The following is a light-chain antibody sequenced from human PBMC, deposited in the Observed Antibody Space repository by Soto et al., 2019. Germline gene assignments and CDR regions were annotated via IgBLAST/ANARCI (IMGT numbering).Light chain of an antibody. CDR3: QQSSSSLFT. Sequence: DIQMTQSPSSLSASVGDRVTITCRASQSISSFLNWYQQKPGKAPNLLIYGASNLQSGVPSRFXXXGSXTDFTLTISSLQSEDFATYYCQQSSSSLFTFGPGTKVDLK. CDR2: GAS. J-gene: IGKJ3*01. V-gene: IGKV1-39*01. CDR1: QSISSF.